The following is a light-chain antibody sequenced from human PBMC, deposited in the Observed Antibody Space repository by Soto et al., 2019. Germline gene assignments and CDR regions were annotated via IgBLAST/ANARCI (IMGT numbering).Light chain of an antibody. CDR3: QQYNHDWR. Sequence: IQMTQSPSSLSSSFGDRVTITCRASQGIGNDLGWYQQKPGKAPKLLIYDASSLESGVPSRFSGSGSGTEFTLNISGLDADEVATYYCQQYNHDWRCGQGTKVDIK. J-gene: IGKJ1*01. V-gene: IGKV1-17*01. CDR2: DAS. CDR1: QGIGND.